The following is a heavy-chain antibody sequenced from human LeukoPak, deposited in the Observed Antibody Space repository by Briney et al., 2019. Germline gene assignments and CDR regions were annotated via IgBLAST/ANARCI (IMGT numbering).Heavy chain of an antibody. Sequence: PSETLSLTCTVSGGSISSSSYYWGWIRQPPGKGLEWNGSIYYSGSTYYNPSLKSRVTISVDTSKNQFSLKLSSVTAADTAVYYCARQAPPEVGVVIFDYWGQGTLVTVSS. CDR2: IYYSGST. CDR1: GGSISSSSYY. V-gene: IGHV4-39*01. CDR3: ARQAPPEVGVVIFDY. D-gene: IGHD3-3*01. J-gene: IGHJ4*02.